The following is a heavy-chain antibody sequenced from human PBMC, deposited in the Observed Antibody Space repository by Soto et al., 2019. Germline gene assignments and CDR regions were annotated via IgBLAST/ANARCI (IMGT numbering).Heavy chain of an antibody. CDR3: ARGYDFWSGYYLGRDY. V-gene: IGHV3-21*01. J-gene: IGHJ4*02. CDR1: GFTFSSYS. D-gene: IGHD3-3*01. CDR2: ISSSSSCI. Sequence: EVQLVESGGGLVKPGGSLRLSCAASGFTFSSYSMNWVRQAPGKGLEWVSSISSSSSCIYYADSVKGRFTISRDNAKNSLYLQMNSLRAEDTAVYYCARGYDFWSGYYLGRDYWGQGTLVTVSS.